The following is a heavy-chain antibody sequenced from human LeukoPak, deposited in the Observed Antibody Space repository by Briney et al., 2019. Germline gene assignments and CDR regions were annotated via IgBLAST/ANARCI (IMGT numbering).Heavy chain of an antibody. D-gene: IGHD3-22*01. Sequence: ASVKVSCKASGYTFTSYDINWVRQATGQGLEWMGWMNPNSGNTGYAQKFQGRVTMTRNTSISTAYMELSSLRSEDTAVYYCARWGDLYYYDSSDAFDIWGQGTMVTVSS. CDR3: ARWGDLYYYDSSDAFDI. J-gene: IGHJ3*02. CDR2: MNPNSGNT. V-gene: IGHV1-8*01. CDR1: GYTFTSYD.